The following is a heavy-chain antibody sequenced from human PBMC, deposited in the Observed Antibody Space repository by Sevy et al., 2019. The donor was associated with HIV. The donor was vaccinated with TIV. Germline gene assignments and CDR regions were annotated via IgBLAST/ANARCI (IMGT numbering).Heavy chain of an antibody. J-gene: IGHJ6*02. D-gene: IGHD3-3*01. CDR1: GFSFSNPA. CDR2: ISSDGVST. CDR3: VKDPDYNFWRGDYGMDV. V-gene: IGHV3-64D*06. Sequence: GGSLRLSCSGSGFSFSNPAMNWVRPTPGKGLKYVSAISSDGVSTYYTDSVRGRFTISRDNSKNTLYLQMSSLRVEDTAVYYCVKDPDYNFWRGDYGMDVWGQGTTVTVSS.